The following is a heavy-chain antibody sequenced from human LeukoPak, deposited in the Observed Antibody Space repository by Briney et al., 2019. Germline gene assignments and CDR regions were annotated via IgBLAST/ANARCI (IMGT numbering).Heavy chain of an antibody. CDR1: GYTFTSYG. J-gene: IGHJ6*03. D-gene: IGHD2-15*01. CDR2: ISAYNGNT. CDR3: ARGSPSRYCSGGSCPTGYYMDV. Sequence: ASVKVSCKASGYTFTSYGISWVRQAPGQGLEWMGWISAYNGNTNYAQKLQGRVTMTTDTSTSTAYMELRSLRAEDTAVYYCARGSPSRYCSGGSCPTGYYMDVWGKGTTVTVSS. V-gene: IGHV1-18*01.